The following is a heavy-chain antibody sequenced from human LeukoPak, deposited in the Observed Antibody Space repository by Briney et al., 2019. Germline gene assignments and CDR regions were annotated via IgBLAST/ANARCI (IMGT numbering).Heavy chain of an antibody. CDR2: INPNSGGT. CDR1: GYTFTGYY. Sequence: ASVKVSCKASGYTFTGYYMHWVRQAPGQGLEWMGWINPNSGGTNYAQKFQGRVTMTRDTSISTAYMELSRLRSDDTAVYYCARAVAVPLYYYYYYMDVWGKGTTVTVSS. CDR3: ARAVAVPLYYYYYYMDV. D-gene: IGHD6-19*01. J-gene: IGHJ6*03. V-gene: IGHV1-2*02.